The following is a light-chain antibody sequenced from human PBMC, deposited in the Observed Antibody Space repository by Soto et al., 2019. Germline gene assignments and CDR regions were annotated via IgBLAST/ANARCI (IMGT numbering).Light chain of an antibody. J-gene: IGLJ1*01. CDR3: SSHTTYSTRV. V-gene: IGLV2-14*01. CDR2: EVS. Sequence: QSVLTQPASVSGSPGQSIAISCTGTSSDIGNFNYVSWYQQHPGKAPKLMIHEVSNRPSGVSDRFSGSKSGNTASLTISGLQADDVADYYCSSHTTYSTRVFGTGTKVTVL. CDR1: SSDIGNFNY.